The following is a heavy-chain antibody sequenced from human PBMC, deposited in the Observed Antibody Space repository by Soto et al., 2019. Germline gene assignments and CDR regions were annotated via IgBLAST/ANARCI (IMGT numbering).Heavy chain of an antibody. J-gene: IGHJ5*02. CDR1: GFTFSSYA. Sequence: EVQLLESGGGLVQPGGSLRLSCAASGFTFSSYAMSWVRQAPGKGLEWVSAISGSGGSTYYADSVKGRFTISRDNSKNTLYLQMNSLRAVDTAVYYCAKDHFIVVVVAASRWFDPWGQGTLVTVSS. CDR3: AKDHFIVVVVAASRWFDP. CDR2: ISGSGGST. V-gene: IGHV3-23*01. D-gene: IGHD2-15*01.